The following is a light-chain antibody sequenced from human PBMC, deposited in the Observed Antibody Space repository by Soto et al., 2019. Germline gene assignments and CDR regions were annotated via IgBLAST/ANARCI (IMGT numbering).Light chain of an antibody. J-gene: IGLJ1*01. CDR1: SRDVGGYNY. V-gene: IGLV2-14*01. CDR2: EVN. CDR3: CSYTITSTLFV. Sequence: QSALTQPASVSGYPGQSITIPCTGSSRDVGGYNYVSWFQYHPGRAPKLLIYEVNDRPSGISNRFSGSKSGNTASLTISGLLPEDEADYFCCSYTITSTLFVFGTGTKVTVL.